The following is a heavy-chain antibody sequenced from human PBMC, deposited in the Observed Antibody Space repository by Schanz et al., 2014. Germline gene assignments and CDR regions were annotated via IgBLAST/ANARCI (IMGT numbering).Heavy chain of an antibody. CDR2: IYASGAT. CDR1: GFTVSSDH. D-gene: IGHD2-2*01. V-gene: IGHV3-66*01. Sequence: EVQLVESGGGFVQPGGSLGLSCVVSGFTVSSDHMSWVRQAPGKGLEWVSTIYASGATYYADSVKGRFTISRDNSKNTLYLQMNSLRAEDTAVYYCAKDLLYGAPMPLNHLDYWGQGTLVTVSS. CDR3: AKDLLYGAPMPLNHLDY. J-gene: IGHJ4*02.